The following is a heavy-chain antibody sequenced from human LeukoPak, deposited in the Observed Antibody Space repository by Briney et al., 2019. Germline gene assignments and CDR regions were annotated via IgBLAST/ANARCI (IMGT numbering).Heavy chain of an antibody. J-gene: IGHJ4*02. Sequence: GASVKVSCKASGYTFTSYGISWVRQAPGQGREWMGWISAYNGNTNYAQKLQGRVTMTTDTSTSTAYMELRSLRSDDTAVYCCASASLLWLGEATSFDYWGQGTLVTVSS. CDR3: ASASLLWLGEATSFDY. CDR2: ISAYNGNT. V-gene: IGHV1-18*01. CDR1: GYTFTSYG. D-gene: IGHD3-10*01.